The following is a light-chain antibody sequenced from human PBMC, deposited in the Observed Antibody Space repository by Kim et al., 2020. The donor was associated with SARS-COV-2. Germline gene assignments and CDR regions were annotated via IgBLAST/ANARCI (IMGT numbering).Light chain of an antibody. CDR1: QSVNGNY. Sequence: SPGERAPLACRASQSVNGNYLAWYQRKPGQVPRLLIYEASSRATGVPDRFSGSWSGTDFTLTISRLEPEDFAVYYCQRYGSSPPYTFGQGTKLEI. V-gene: IGKV3-20*01. J-gene: IGKJ2*01. CDR3: QRYGSSPPYT. CDR2: EAS.